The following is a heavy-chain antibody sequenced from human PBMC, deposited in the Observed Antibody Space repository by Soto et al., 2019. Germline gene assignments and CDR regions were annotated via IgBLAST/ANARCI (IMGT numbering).Heavy chain of an antibody. CDR3: AREVKSAAASDAFHI. CDR2: IDYIGRA. V-gene: IGHV4-31*03. Sequence: PSETLSLTCTVSGGSISSDNYFWSWIRQHPGKGLEWIGYIDYIGRAYYNPSLKSRVTTSVDTSKNQFSLRLSSVTVADTATYYCAREVKSAAASDAFHIWGQGTVVTVSS. J-gene: IGHJ3*02. CDR1: GGSISSDNYF. D-gene: IGHD2-15*01.